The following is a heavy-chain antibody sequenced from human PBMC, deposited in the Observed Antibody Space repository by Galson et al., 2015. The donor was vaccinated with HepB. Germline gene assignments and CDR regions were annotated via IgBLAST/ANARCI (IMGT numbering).Heavy chain of an antibody. V-gene: IGHV5-51*03. J-gene: IGHJ6*02. D-gene: IGHD3-10*01. CDR1: GYSFTSYW. Sequence: QSGAEVKKPGESLKISCKGSGYSFTSYWIGWVRQMPGKGLEWMGIIYPGDSDTRYSPSFQGQVTISADKSISPAYLQWSSLKASDTAMYYCARALGGPMVRGAYYGMDVWGQGTTVTVSS. CDR2: IYPGDSDT. CDR3: ARALGGPMVRGAYYGMDV.